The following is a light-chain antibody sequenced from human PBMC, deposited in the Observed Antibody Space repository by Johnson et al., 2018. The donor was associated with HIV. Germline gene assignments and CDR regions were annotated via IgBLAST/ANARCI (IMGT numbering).Light chain of an antibody. CDR2: DNN. V-gene: IGLV1-51*01. Sequence: QPVLTQPPSVSAAPGQTVTISCSGSSSNIGNNYVSWYQQLPGTAPKLLIYDNNKRPSGIPDRFSGSKSGTSATLGITGLQTGGEADYYCGTWDTSLSAGVFGPGTKVSVL. CDR1: SSNIGNNY. J-gene: IGLJ1*01. CDR3: GTWDTSLSAGV.